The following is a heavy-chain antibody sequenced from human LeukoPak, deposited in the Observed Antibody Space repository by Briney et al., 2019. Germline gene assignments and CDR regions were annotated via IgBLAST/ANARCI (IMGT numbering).Heavy chain of an antibody. V-gene: IGHV3-33*01. CDR3: ATDRNSGKYYDY. J-gene: IGHJ4*02. Sequence: QXPGKGLXXXAVIWYDGSNQYYVDSVKGRFTVSRDNAKNTLYLQMNSLRAEDTAVYYCATDRNSGKYYDYWGQGTLVTVSS. D-gene: IGHD1-26*01. CDR2: IWYDGSNQ.